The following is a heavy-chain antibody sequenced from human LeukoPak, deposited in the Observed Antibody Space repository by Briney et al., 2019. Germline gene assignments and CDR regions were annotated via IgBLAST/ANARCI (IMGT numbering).Heavy chain of an antibody. V-gene: IGHV3-48*01. Sequence: PGGSLRLSCAASGFTFSSYSMNWVRQAPGKGLEWVSYISSSSSTIYYADSVKGRFTISRDNSKNTLYLQVNSLRAEDTAVYYCAREKDTTMVQRPPDAFGIWGQGTMVTVSS. CDR3: AREKDTTMVQRPPDAFGI. D-gene: IGHD5-18*01. CDR1: GFTFSSYS. CDR2: ISSSSSTI. J-gene: IGHJ3*02.